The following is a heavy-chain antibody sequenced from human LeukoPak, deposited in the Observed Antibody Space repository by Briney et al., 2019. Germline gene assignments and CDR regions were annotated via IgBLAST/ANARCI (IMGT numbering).Heavy chain of an antibody. V-gene: IGHV3-23*01. CDR3: AKSRKYSSGWYHAFDI. J-gene: IGHJ3*02. CDR1: AFTFSSYV. D-gene: IGHD6-19*01. CDR2: ISGSGDST. Sequence: GGSLRLSCAASAFTFSSYVLSWVRQAPGKGLEWVSAISGSGDSTFYAASVKGRFTISRDNSKNTLYLQMNSLRAEDTAVYYCAKSRKYSSGWYHAFDIWGQGTMVTVSS.